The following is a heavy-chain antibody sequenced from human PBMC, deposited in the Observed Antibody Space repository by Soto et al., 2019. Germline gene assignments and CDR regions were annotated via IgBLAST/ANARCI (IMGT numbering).Heavy chain of an antibody. D-gene: IGHD4-17*01. V-gene: IGHV1-69*02. J-gene: IGHJ6*03. CDR2: IIPILGIA. CDR3: ARTVTTELDYYYYYYMDV. CDR1: GGTFSSYT. Sequence: ASVKVSCKASGGTFSSYTISWVRQAPGQGLEWMGRIIPILGIANYAQKFKGRVTITADKSTSTAYMEMSGLRSEDTAVYYCARTVTTELDYYYYYYMDVWGKGTTVTVSS.